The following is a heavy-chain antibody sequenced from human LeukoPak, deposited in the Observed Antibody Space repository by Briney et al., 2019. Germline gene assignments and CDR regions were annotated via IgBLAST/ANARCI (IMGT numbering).Heavy chain of an antibody. Sequence: GGSLSLSCAASGFTFSSYWMSWVRQAPGKGREWVANMKYDGSEKYYVDSVKGRFTIYRDKDKNSLYLEMNSLRAEDTAVYYCARDIEAAGLFLDYWGQGTLVTVSS. CDR3: ARDIEAAGLFLDY. D-gene: IGHD6-13*01. V-gene: IGHV3-7*01. CDR2: MKYDGSEK. J-gene: IGHJ4*02. CDR1: GFTFSSYW.